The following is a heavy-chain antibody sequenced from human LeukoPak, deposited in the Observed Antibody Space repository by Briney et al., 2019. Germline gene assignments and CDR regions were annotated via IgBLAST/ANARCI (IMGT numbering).Heavy chain of an antibody. CDR1: GGSISSYY. CDR2: IYTSGST. CDR3: VRDHRVPPRGVIMYYDY. J-gene: IGHJ4*02. V-gene: IGHV4-4*07. Sequence: SETLSLTCTVSGGSISSYYWSWIRQPAGKGLEWIGRIYTSGSTNYNPSLKSRVTMSVDTSKNQFSLKLSSVTAADTAVYYCVRDHRVPPRGVIMYYDYWGQGTLVTVSS. D-gene: IGHD3-10*01.